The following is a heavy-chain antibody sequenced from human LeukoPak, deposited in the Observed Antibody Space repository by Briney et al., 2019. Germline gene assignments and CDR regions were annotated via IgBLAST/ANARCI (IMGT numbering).Heavy chain of an antibody. CDR2: IRQDGSQK. Sequence: GGSLRLSCAASGFTFSSYWMSWVRQAPGKGLEWVANIRQDGSQKYYVDSVRGRFTISRDNAKNSLYLQMNSLRAEDSALYYCATQRAAGASDFWGHGTMVTVSS. J-gene: IGHJ3*01. CDR1: GFTFSSYW. CDR3: ATQRAAGASDF. D-gene: IGHD2-15*01. V-gene: IGHV3-7*01.